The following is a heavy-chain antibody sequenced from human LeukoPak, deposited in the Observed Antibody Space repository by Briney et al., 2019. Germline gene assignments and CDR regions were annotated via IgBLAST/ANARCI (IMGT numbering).Heavy chain of an antibody. D-gene: IGHD6-6*01. CDR3: ARPPLYSSSSYYFDY. V-gene: IGHV5-51*01. Sequence: GESLKISCKGSGYSFTNYWIGWVRQMPGKGLEWMGSIYPSDSDTRYSPSFQGQVTISVDKSISTAYLQWSSLKASDTAMFYCARPPLYSSSSYYFDYWGQGTLVTVSS. CDR2: IYPSDSDT. CDR1: GYSFTNYW. J-gene: IGHJ4*02.